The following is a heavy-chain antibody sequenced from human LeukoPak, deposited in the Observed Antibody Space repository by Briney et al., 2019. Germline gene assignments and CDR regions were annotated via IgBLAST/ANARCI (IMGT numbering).Heavy chain of an antibody. CDR1: GGSISSYY. J-gene: IGHJ6*02. CDR2: IYYSGST. V-gene: IGHV4-59*01. CDR3: ARERTFGYGMDV. D-gene: IGHD3-16*01. Sequence: SETLSLTCTVSGGSISSYYWSWIRQPPGKGLEWIGYIYYSGSTNYNPSLKSRVTISVDTSKNQFSLKLSSATAADTAVYYCARERTFGYGMDVWGQGTTVTVSS.